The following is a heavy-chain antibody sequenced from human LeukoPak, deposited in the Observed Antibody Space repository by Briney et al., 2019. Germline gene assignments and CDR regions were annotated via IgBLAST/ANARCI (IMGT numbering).Heavy chain of an antibody. CDR2: IWYDGSNK. CDR1: GFTFSSYG. D-gene: IGHD3-16*01. Sequence: GGSLRLSCAASGFTFSSYGMHWVRQAPGKGLEWVAVIWYDGSNKFYADSVKGRFIISRDNSKNTLYLQMNSLRAEDTALYYCARDWGKGDYWGQGTLVTVSS. CDR3: ARDWGKGDY. J-gene: IGHJ4*02. V-gene: IGHV3-33*01.